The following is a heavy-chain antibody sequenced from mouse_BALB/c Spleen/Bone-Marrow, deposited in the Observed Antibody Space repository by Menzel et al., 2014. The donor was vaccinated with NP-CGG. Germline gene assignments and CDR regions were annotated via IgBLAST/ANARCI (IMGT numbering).Heavy chain of an antibody. Sequence: EVKLMESGTVLARPGASVKMSCKASGYTFTSYWMHWVKQRPGQGLEWIGAIYPGNSDTSYNQKFKGKATFTVDTSSSTAYMQFNSLTSEDSAVYYCARSAPYGNWRFAYWGQGTLVTVSA. CDR3: ARSAPYGNWRFAY. D-gene: IGHD2-1*01. V-gene: IGHV1-5*01. CDR2: IYPGNSDT. J-gene: IGHJ3*01. CDR1: GYTFTSYW.